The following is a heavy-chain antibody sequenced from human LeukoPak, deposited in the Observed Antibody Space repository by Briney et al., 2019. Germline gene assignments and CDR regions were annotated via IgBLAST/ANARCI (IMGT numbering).Heavy chain of an antibody. V-gene: IGHV1-69*06. J-gene: IGHJ4*02. Sequence: SVKVSCKASGYTFTSYGISWVRQAPGQGLEWMGGIIPIFGTANYAQKFQGRVTITADKSTSTAYMELSSLRSEDTAVYYCAISGSPPAYTDYWGQGTLVTVSS. CDR3: AISGSPPAYTDY. CDR1: GYTFTSYG. CDR2: IIPIFGTA. D-gene: IGHD1-26*01.